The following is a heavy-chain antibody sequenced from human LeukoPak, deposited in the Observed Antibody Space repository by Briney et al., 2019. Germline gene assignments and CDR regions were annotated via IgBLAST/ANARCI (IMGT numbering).Heavy chain of an antibody. J-gene: IGHJ4*02. CDR3: TRVGATFLDY. D-gene: IGHD1-26*01. Sequence: GGSLRLSCAASGFTFSGSAMHWVRQAPGKGLEWVGRIRSKANSYATAYAASVKGRFTISRDDSKNTAYLQMNSLQTEDTAVYYCTRVGATFLDYWGQGTLVTVSS. CDR1: GFTFSGSA. V-gene: IGHV3-73*01. CDR2: IRSKANSYAT.